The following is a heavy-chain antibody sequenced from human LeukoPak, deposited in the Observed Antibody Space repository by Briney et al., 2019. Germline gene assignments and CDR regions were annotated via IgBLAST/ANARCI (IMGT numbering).Heavy chain of an antibody. D-gene: IGHD5-12*01. CDR2: ISGSGGST. CDR3: AKGRDGYNADFDY. V-gene: IGHV3-23*01. Sequence: GGSLRLSCAASGFTFSSYAMSWVRQAPGKGLEWVSGISGSGGSTYYADSVKGRFTISRDNSKNTLYLQMNSLRAEDTAVYYWAKGRDGYNADFDYGGQEPLVTVP. CDR1: GFTFSSYA. J-gene: IGHJ4*02.